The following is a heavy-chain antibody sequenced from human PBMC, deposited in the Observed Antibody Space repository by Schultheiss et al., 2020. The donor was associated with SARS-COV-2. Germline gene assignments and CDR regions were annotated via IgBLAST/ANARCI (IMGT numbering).Heavy chain of an antibody. D-gene: IGHD2-15*01. CDR3: TRGSIVVVANNWFDP. Sequence: ASVKVSCKASGYTFTSYAMHWVRQAPGQRLEWMGWINAGNGNTKYSQKFQGRVTITRDTSASTAYMELRSLRSDDTAVYYCTRGSIVVVANNWFDPWGQGTLVTVSS. CDR2: INAGNGNT. CDR1: GYTFTSYA. J-gene: IGHJ5*02. V-gene: IGHV1-3*01.